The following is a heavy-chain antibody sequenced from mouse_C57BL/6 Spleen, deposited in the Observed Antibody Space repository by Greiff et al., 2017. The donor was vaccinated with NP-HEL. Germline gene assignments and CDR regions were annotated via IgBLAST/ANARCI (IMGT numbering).Heavy chain of an antibody. J-gene: IGHJ4*01. D-gene: IGHD1-3*01. V-gene: IGHV5-4*01. CDR1: GFTFSSYA. CDR3: ARDDKDAMDY. Sequence: EVQVVESGGGLVKPGGSLKLSCAASGFTFSSYAMSWVRQTPEKRLEWVATISDGGSYTYYPDNVKGRFTISRDNAKNNLYLQMSHLKSEDTAMYYCARDDKDAMDYWGQGTSVTVSS. CDR2: ISDGGSYT.